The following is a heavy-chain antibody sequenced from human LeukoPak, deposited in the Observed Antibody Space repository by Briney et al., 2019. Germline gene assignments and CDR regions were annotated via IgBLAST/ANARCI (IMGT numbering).Heavy chain of an antibody. Sequence: GGSLRLSCAASGFTFSSYAMSWVRQAPGKGLEWGSAISGSGGSTYYADSVKGRFPISRANSKNTLYLQMNSLRAEDTAVYYCARDRLTSGSYFFDYWGQGTLVTVSS. CDR3: ARDRLTSGSYFFDY. CDR1: GFTFSSYA. D-gene: IGHD1-26*01. CDR2: ISGSGGST. J-gene: IGHJ4*02. V-gene: IGHV3-23*01.